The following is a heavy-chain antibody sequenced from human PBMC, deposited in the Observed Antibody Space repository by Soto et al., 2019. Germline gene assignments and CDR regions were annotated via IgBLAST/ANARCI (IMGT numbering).Heavy chain of an antibody. Sequence: PSETLSLTCTVSGGSISSNYWTWIRQPPGKGLEWIGYVYNSGSTNYNPSLKSRVTISEDTSKNQFSLQLNSVTPEDTAVYYCAKGDNLGPYTGYAFDPWGQGTLVTVSS. V-gene: IGHV4-59*08. CDR2: VYNSGST. CDR1: GGSISSNY. CDR3: AKGDNLGPYTGYAFDP. D-gene: IGHD2-2*02. J-gene: IGHJ5*02.